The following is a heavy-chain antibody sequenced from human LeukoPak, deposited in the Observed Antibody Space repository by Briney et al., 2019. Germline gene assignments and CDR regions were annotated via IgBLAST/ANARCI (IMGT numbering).Heavy chain of an antibody. CDR1: GYTFTGYY. CDR3: AREGSGYPY. D-gene: IGHD5-12*01. CDR2: INPNSGGT. Sequence: GASVKVSCKASGYTFTGYYVHWVRQAPGQGLEWMGWINPNSGGTNYAQKFQGRVTMTRDTSISTAYMGVSRLTSDDTAVFYCAREGSGYPYWGQGTLVTVSS. J-gene: IGHJ4*02. V-gene: IGHV1-2*02.